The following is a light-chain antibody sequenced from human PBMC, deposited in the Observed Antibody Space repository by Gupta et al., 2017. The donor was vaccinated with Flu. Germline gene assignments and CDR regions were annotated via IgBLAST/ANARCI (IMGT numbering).Light chain of an antibody. CDR1: SGHSSYA. CDR3: QTWGTGFRV. Sequence: VKLTCTLSSGHSSYAIAWHQQQPEKGPRYLMKLNSDGSHSKGDGIPDRFSGSSSGAERYLTISSLQSEDEADYYCQTWGTGFRVFGGGTKLTVL. CDR2: LNSDGSH. J-gene: IGLJ3*02. V-gene: IGLV4-69*01.